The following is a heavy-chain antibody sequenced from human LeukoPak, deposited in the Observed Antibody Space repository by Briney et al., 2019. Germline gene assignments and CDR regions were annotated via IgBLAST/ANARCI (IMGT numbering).Heavy chain of an antibody. V-gene: IGHV1-2*02. CDR2: INPNSGGT. CDR1: GYTFTGYY. D-gene: IGHD1-26*01. Sequence: ASVKVSCKASGYTFTGYYMHWVRQAPGQGLEWMGWINPNSGGTDYAQKFQGRVTLTRDTSISTAYMELSRLRSDDTAVYYCARDRHDLHSAVQWELNYWGQGTLVTVSS. CDR3: ARDRHDLHSAVQWELNY. J-gene: IGHJ4*02.